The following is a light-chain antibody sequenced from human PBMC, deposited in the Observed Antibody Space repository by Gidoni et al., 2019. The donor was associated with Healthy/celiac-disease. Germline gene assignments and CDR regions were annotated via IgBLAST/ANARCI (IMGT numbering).Light chain of an antibody. J-gene: IGKJ1*01. Sequence: DIPMTQSPSSLSASVGDRVTIPCRASQSISSYLNWYQQKPGQAPKLLIYAASSLQSGVPSRFSGSGSGTEFTLTISSLQPEDFAAYYCQQSYSTPRTFGQGTKVEIK. CDR3: QQSYSTPRT. CDR1: QSISSY. V-gene: IGKV1-39*01. CDR2: AAS.